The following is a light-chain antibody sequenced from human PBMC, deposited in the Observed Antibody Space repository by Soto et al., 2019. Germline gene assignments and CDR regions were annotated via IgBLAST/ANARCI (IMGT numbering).Light chain of an antibody. CDR3: QQYASTRWT. CDR1: QSVSSN. Sequence: EIVLTQSPATRSLSPGERATLSCRASQSVSSNLAWYQQKPGQAPRLLIYGASTRATGIPARFSGSGSGTEFTLTISRLQPEDFAVYYCQQYASTRWTFGQGTKV. V-gene: IGKV3-15*01. CDR2: GAS. J-gene: IGKJ1*01.